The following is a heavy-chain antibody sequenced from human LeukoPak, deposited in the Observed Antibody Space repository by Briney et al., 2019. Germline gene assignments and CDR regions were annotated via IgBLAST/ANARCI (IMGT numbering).Heavy chain of an antibody. Sequence: GGSLRLSCAASGFTFSNAWMSWVRQAPGKGLEWVGRIRNKANSYATAYTASVKGRFTISRDDSKNTAYLQMNSLKAEDTAVYYCTRYSSSDNWFDPWGQGTLVTVSS. V-gene: IGHV3-73*01. CDR2: IRNKANSYAT. J-gene: IGHJ5*02. D-gene: IGHD6-6*01. CDR1: GFTFSNAW. CDR3: TRYSSSDNWFDP.